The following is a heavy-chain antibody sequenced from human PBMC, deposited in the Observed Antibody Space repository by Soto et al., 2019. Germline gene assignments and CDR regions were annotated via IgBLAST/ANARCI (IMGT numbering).Heavy chain of an antibody. Sequence: GGSLRLSCAASGFTFSSYGMHWVRQAPGKGLEWVAVMSYDGSNKYYADSVKGRFTISRDNSKNTLYLQMNSLRAEDTAVYYCAKDHRPLAVAGLDYWGQGTLVTVSS. CDR3: AKDHRPLAVAGLDY. CDR1: GFTFSSYG. CDR2: MSYDGSNK. D-gene: IGHD6-19*01. V-gene: IGHV3-30*18. J-gene: IGHJ4*02.